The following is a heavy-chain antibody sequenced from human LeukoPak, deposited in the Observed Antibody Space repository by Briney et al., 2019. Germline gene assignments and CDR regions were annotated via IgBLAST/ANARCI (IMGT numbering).Heavy chain of an antibody. CDR1: GFSFSRYW. D-gene: IGHD2-8*01. J-gene: IGHJ4*02. V-gene: IGHV3-7*01. CDR2: INQDISRI. CDR3: ARLKDDVTKFDY. Sequence: GRSLRLSCAGSGFSFSRYWMAWVRQAPGKGLEWVASINQDISRIHYVYSVKGRFTISRDNAKNLLLLQMNSLRVEDTAVYFCARLKDDVTKFDYWGQGTLVTVSS.